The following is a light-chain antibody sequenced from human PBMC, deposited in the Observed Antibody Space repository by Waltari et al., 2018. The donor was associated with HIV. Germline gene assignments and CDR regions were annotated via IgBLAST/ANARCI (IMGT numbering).Light chain of an antibody. J-gene: IGLJ2*01. Sequence: QSVLTQPPSVSGAPGQRLTLPCTGGSSNIGAGSDVHWYQQLPGTAPKLLIYGNTNRPSGVPDRFSGSKSGTSASLAITGLQAEDESDYYCQSYDSSLSGVVFGGGTKLTVL. CDR3: QSYDSSLSGVV. CDR1: SSNIGAGSD. V-gene: IGLV1-40*01. CDR2: GNT.